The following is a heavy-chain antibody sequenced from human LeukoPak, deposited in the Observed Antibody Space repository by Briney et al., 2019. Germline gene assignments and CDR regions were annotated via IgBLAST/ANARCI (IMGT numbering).Heavy chain of an antibody. CDR3: GYPCLDY. J-gene: IGHJ4*02. D-gene: IGHD3-22*01. V-gene: IGHV3-23*01. CDR1: GFAFSRLA. CDR2: ISASGE. Sequence: GGSLRLSCAASGFAFSRLAMSWVRQAPGKGLEWVATISASGEYYADPVKGRFTISRDNSRNTLDLQMDSLYYCAKDHESDGYPCLDYWGQGTLVTVSS.